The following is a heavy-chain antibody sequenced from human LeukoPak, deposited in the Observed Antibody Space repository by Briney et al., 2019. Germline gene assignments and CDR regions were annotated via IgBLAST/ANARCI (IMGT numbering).Heavy chain of an antibody. D-gene: IGHD3-9*01. CDR1: GFTFSSYA. CDR3: AKSLDILTGYSIY. CDR2: ISNSGGST. J-gene: IGHJ4*02. Sequence: GGSLRLSCAASGFTFSSYAMNWVRQAPGKGLEWVSAISNSGGSTYYADSVKGRFTVSRDNSKNTLFLQMNSLRAEDTAVYYCAKSLDILTGYSIYWGQGTLVTVSS. V-gene: IGHV3-23*01.